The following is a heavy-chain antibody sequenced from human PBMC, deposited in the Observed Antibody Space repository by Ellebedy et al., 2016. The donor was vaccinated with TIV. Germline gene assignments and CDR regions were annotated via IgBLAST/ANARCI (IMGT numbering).Heavy chain of an antibody. Sequence: SETLSLXXAVYGESFTDYYWTWIRQPPGKGLEWIGEIHHSGSTNYNPSLKSRVTMSVDTSKNQFSLKLNSVTAADTAVYYCALITEADYWGQGTLVTVSS. CDR1: GESFTDYY. CDR2: IHHSGST. J-gene: IGHJ4*02. V-gene: IGHV4-34*01. CDR3: ALITEADY. D-gene: IGHD3-22*01.